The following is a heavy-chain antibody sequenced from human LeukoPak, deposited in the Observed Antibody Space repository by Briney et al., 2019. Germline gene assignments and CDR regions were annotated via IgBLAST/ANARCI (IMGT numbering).Heavy chain of an antibody. CDR3: ASWSGSSVLDY. V-gene: IGHV3-21*01. CDR1: GFTFSTSN. J-gene: IGHJ4*02. Sequence: GGSLRLSCAASGFTFSTSNMNWVRQTPEKGLEWVSTITPGGSDMYYHDSVKGRFTISRDNAKNLLFLQMNSLRAEDTAVYYCASWSGSSVLDYWGQGTLVTVSS. D-gene: IGHD3-3*01. CDR2: ITPGGSDM.